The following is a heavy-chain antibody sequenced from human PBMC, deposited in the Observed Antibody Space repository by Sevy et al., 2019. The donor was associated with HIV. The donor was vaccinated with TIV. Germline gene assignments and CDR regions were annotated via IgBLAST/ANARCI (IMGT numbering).Heavy chain of an antibody. D-gene: IGHD1-26*01. Sequence: ASVKVSCKASGYTFTSYGISWARQAPGQGLEWMGWISAYNGNTNYAQKLQGRVTMTTDTSTSTAYMELRSLRSDDTAVYYCAREGSGSYLPPSDYWGQGTLVTVSS. CDR1: GYTFTSYG. J-gene: IGHJ4*02. CDR2: ISAYNGNT. V-gene: IGHV1-18*04. CDR3: AREGSGSYLPPSDY.